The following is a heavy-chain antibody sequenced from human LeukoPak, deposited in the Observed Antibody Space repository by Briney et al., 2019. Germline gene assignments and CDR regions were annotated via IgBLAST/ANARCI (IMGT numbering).Heavy chain of an antibody. Sequence: GGSLRLSCAASGFTVSSNYMSWVRQAPGKGLEWVSVIYSGGSTYYADSVKGRFTISRDNSKNTLYLQMNSLRAEDTAVYYCARAPDYYDSSGYRAFDIWGQGTMVTVSS. J-gene: IGHJ3*02. CDR1: GFTVSSNY. V-gene: IGHV3-53*01. CDR2: IYSGGST. D-gene: IGHD3-22*01. CDR3: ARAPDYYDSSGYRAFDI.